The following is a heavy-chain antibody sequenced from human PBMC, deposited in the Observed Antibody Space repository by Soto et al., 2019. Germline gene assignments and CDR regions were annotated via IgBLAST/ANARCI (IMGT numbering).Heavy chain of an antibody. D-gene: IGHD2-2*01. J-gene: IGHJ4*02. V-gene: IGHV3-66*01. Sequence: EVQLMESGGGLVQPGGSLRLSCVVSGFTVSTNFMNWVRQDPGRGLEWVSVIFPGGETYYADSVRDRFTISRDIPKNTVYLQMHSLSAEDTAVYFWARRALSHAYVEYWGQGSLVTVSS. CDR1: GFTVSTNF. CDR3: ARRALSHAYVEY. CDR2: IFPGGET.